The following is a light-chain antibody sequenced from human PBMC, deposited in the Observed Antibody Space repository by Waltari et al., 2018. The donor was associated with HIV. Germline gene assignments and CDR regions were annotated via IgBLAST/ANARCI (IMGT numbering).Light chain of an antibody. J-gene: IGLJ2*01. V-gene: IGLV2-8*01. Sequence: QSALTPPPSASGSPGQSVTISCTGTSRDVRGSTHFSWYQQLPGRAPKLMIYDVTKRPSRVPDRFSGSKSGNTASLTVSGLQAEDEADYFCSSYSGSNTLVFGGGTKLTVL. CDR3: SSYSGSNTLV. CDR2: DVT. CDR1: SRDVRGSTH.